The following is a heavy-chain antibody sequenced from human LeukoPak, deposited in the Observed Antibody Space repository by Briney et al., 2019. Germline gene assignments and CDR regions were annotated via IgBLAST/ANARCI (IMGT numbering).Heavy chain of an antibody. CDR2: IRYDGGNK. J-gene: IGHJ4*02. Sequence: PGGSLRLSCAASGFTFSSSGMHWVRQAPGRGLEWVAFIRYDGGNKYYEDSVKGRFTISRDNSKNTLYLQMNSLRAEDTAVYYCAREITYYSTYYYGSGNYDHWGQGTLVTVSS. V-gene: IGHV3-30*02. D-gene: IGHD3-10*01. CDR3: AREITYYSTYYYGSGNYDH. CDR1: GFTFSSSG.